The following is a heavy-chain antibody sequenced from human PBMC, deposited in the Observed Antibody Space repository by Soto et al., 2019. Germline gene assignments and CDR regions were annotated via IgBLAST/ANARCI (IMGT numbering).Heavy chain of an antibody. CDR1: GATFSSYA. D-gene: IGHD5-12*01. J-gene: IGHJ4*02. V-gene: IGHV1-69*12. CDR3: VRVVAIPGYPDN. Sequence: QVQLVQSGAEVRQPASSMKVSCKTSGATFSSYAITWVRQAPGQGLEWMGGIVPTVDTSTYAQKFQGRVPISANXFTNTVYMELSSLRSDDTAVYYCVRVVAIPGYPDNWGQGTLVTVSS. CDR2: IVPTVDTS.